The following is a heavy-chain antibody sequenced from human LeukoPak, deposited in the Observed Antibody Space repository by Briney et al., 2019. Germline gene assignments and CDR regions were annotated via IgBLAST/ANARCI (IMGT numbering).Heavy chain of an antibody. V-gene: IGHV3-21*04. D-gene: IGHD3-10*01. CDR2: ISSSSSYI. CDR1: GFTFSSYS. Sequence: GGSLILSCAASGFTFSSYSMNWVRQAPGKVLEWVSSISSSSSYIYYADSVKGRFTISRDNSKNTLYLKMNSLRAEDTAVYYCAKSEGSGSYYLPTAPIDYWGQGTLVTVSS. J-gene: IGHJ4*02. CDR3: AKSEGSGSYYLPTAPIDY.